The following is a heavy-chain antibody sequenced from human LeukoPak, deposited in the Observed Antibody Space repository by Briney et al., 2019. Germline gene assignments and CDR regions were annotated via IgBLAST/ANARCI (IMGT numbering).Heavy chain of an antibody. J-gene: IGHJ4*02. V-gene: IGHV3-11*01. CDR1: GFTFSDYY. CDR2: INSSGSTI. CDR3: ARVHGTSAYYFDY. D-gene: IGHD1-1*01. Sequence: GGSLRLSCAASGFTFSDYYMSWIRQAPGKGLEWDSYINSSGSTIYYADSVKGRFTISRDNAKNSLYLQMNSLRAEDTAVYYCARVHGTSAYYFDYWGQGTLVTVSS.